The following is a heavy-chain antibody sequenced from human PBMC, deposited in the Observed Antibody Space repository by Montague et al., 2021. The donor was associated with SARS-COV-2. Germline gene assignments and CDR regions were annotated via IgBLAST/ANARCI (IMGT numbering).Heavy chain of an antibody. Sequence: SLRLSCAASGFTFSSYGMHWVRQAPGKGLEWVAVIWYDGSNEYYADSVKGRFTISRDNSKNSLYLQMNSLRAEDTAVYYCAAQITMIDYAFDIWGQGTMVTVSS. J-gene: IGHJ3*02. CDR2: IWYDGSNE. V-gene: IGHV3-33*01. CDR1: GFTFSSYG. CDR3: AAQITMIDYAFDI. D-gene: IGHD3-22*01.